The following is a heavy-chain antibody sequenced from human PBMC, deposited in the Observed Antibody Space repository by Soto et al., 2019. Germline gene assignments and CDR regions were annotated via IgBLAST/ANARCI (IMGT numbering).Heavy chain of an antibody. D-gene: IGHD3-22*01. V-gene: IGHV1-69*01. J-gene: IGHJ4*02. CDR1: GGTFSSYA. CDR2: IIPIFGTA. CDR3: ARGALGDIRGGYYYPDY. Sequence: QVQLVQSGAEVKKPGSSVKVSCKASGGTFSSYAISWVRQAPVQGLEWMGGIIPIFGTANYAQKFQGRVTITADESTSTAYMELSSLRAEDTAVYYCARGALGDIRGGYYYPDYWGQGTLVPVSS.